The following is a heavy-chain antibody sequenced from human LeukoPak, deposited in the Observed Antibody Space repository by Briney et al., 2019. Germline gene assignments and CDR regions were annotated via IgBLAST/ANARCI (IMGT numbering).Heavy chain of an antibody. CDR2: INTNTGNP. CDR3: ARTLLLWFGELSSGDDY. CDR1: GYTFTSYA. Sequence: ASVKVSCKASGYTFTSYAMNWVRQAPGQGLEWMGWINTNTGNPTYAQGFTGRFVFSLDTSVSTAYLQISSLKAEDTAVYYCARTLLLWFGELSSGDDYWGQGTPGTVSS. J-gene: IGHJ4*02. D-gene: IGHD3-10*01. V-gene: IGHV7-4-1*02.